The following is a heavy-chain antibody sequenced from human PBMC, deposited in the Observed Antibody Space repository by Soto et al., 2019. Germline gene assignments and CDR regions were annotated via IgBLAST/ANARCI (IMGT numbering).Heavy chain of an antibody. CDR3: TADFAGKYVFWYYSKGSLDY. J-gene: IGHJ4*02. V-gene: IGHV3-15*01. CDR2: IKGKTDNRKT. D-gene: IGHD3-3*01. Sequence: PGGSLRLSCAASGFTFSDAWMSWVRQAPGKGLEWVGRIKGKTDNRKTDYAAPVKGRFTISRVDSYNTLYLQMKSLKTEDTTVEYCTADFAGKYVFWYYSKGSLDYWGQGTLVTVSS. CDR1: GFTFSDAW.